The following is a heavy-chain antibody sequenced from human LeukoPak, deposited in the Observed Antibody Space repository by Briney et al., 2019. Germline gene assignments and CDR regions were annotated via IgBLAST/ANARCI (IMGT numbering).Heavy chain of an antibody. CDR2: IYYSGST. CDR1: GGSISSGGYY. Sequence: SETLSLTCTVSGGSISSGGYYWSWIRQHPGKGLEWIGYIYYSGSTYYNPSLKSRVTISVDTSKNQFSLKLSSVTAADTAVYYCARDVTLGLSSSWSPGYYYYYGMDVWGQGTTVTVSS. J-gene: IGHJ6*02. D-gene: IGHD6-13*01. V-gene: IGHV4-31*03. CDR3: ARDVTLGLSSSWSPGYYYYYGMDV.